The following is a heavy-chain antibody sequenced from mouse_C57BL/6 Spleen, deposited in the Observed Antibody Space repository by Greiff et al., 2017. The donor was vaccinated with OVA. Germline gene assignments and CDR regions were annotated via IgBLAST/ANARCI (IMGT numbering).Heavy chain of an antibody. CDR1: GFTFSNYW. V-gene: IGHV6-3*01. CDR2: IRLKSDNYAT. Sequence: EVKLVESGGGLVQPGGSMKLSCVASGFTFSNYWMNWVRQSPEQGLEWVAQIRLKSDNYATHYAESVKGKFTISRDDSKRSVCLQMNNVRAEDAGIYYCTDGDYWGQGTTLTVSS. J-gene: IGHJ2*01. CDR3: TDGDY.